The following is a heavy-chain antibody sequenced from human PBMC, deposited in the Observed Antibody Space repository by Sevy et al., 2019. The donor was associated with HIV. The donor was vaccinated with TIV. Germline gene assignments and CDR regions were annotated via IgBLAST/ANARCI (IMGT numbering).Heavy chain of an antibody. Sequence: GGSLRLSCAASGFTFSSYVMTWVRQAPGKGLEWVSTISGSGGTTYYADSVKGRFTISRDNAKNSLYLQMNSLRAEDTAVYYCARDGGCSSTSCLLYFDYWGQGTLVTVSS. V-gene: IGHV3-23*01. CDR1: GFTFSSYV. D-gene: IGHD2-2*01. CDR3: ARDGGCSSTSCLLYFDY. J-gene: IGHJ4*02. CDR2: ISGSGGTT.